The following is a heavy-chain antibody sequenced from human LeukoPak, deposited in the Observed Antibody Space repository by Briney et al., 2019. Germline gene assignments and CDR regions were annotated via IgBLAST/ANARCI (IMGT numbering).Heavy chain of an antibody. CDR2: IYSGGAT. J-gene: IGHJ4*02. CDR1: GITVSTNY. CDR3: ARLHYDVLTGPFDY. Sequence: GGSLRLSCAASGITVSTNYMSWVRQAPGKGLEWVSIIYSGGATYYADSVKGRFTISRENSKNTLWLQMNSLRAEDTAVYYCARLHYDVLTGPFDYWGQGTLVTVSS. V-gene: IGHV3-66*04. D-gene: IGHD3-9*01.